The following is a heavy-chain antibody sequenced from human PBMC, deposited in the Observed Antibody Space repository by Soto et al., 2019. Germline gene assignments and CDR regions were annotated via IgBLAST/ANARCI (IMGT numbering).Heavy chain of an antibody. CDR1: GFTFSTYA. CDR3: AKEDSSGLFDY. V-gene: IGHV3-23*01. CDR2: ISGSGGST. Sequence: PGGSLRLSCAASGFTFSTYAKSWVRQAPGKWLEWVSSISGSGGSTYYADSVKGRFTISRDNSKNTLYLQMNSLRAEDTAVYYCAKEDSSGLFDYWGQGTLVIVSS. J-gene: IGHJ4*02. D-gene: IGHD3-22*01.